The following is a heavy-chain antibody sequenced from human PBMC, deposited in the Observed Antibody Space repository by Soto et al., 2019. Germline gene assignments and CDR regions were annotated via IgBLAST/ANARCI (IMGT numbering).Heavy chain of an antibody. V-gene: IGHV3-74*01. J-gene: IGHJ2*01. CDR3: VRANVGNRYCSGGTCPFDL. Sequence: WGSLRICGAASRFAFRSYWMHLVRQAPGRGLVWVSRINSDGSRTTYADSVKGRFTISRDNAKNTLYLQMNSLRAEDTALYYCVRANVGNRYCSGGTCPFDLWGRGTLVPVSS. D-gene: IGHD2-15*01. CDR1: RFAFRSYW. CDR2: INSDGSRT.